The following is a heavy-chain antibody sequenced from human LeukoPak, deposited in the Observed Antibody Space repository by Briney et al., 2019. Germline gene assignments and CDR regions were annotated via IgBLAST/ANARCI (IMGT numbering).Heavy chain of an antibody. V-gene: IGHV3-74*01. CDR2: INSDGSST. Sequence: GGSLRLSCAASGFTFSSYWMHWVRQAPGKGLVWVSRINSDGSSTSYADSVKGRFTISRDNAKNTLYLQMNSLRAEDTAVCYCARADLYSKRYFDYWGQGTLVTVSS. CDR3: ARADLYSKRYFDY. J-gene: IGHJ4*02. D-gene: IGHD4-11*01. CDR1: GFTFSSYW.